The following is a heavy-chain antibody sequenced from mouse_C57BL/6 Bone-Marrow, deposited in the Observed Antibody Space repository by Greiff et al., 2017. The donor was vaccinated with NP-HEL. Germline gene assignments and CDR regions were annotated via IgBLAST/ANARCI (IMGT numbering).Heavy chain of an antibody. V-gene: IGHV5-16*01. Sequence: EVQLQESEGGLVQPGRSMKLSCTASGFTFSDYYMAWVRQVPEKGLEWVANINYDGSSTYYLDSLKSRFIISRDNAKNILYLQMSSLKSEDTATYYCARCDYYGSSYVMSAMDYWGQGTSVTVSS. D-gene: IGHD1-1*01. J-gene: IGHJ4*01. CDR2: INYDGSST. CDR3: ARCDYYGSSYVMSAMDY. CDR1: GFTFSDYY.